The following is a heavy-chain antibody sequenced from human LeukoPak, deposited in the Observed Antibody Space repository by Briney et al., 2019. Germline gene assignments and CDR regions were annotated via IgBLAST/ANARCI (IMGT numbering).Heavy chain of an antibody. CDR3: AICSSTRTHAFDI. D-gene: IGHD2-2*01. V-gene: IGHV4-38-2*01. J-gene: IGHJ3*02. CDR2: IYHRGST. CDR1: GYSISSGYY. Sequence: SETLSLTCAVSGYSISSGYYWGWIRQPPGKGLEWIGSIYHRGSTYYNPSLKSRVTISVDTSKNQFSLKLSSVTAADTAVYYCAICSSTRTHAFDIWGQGTMVTVSS.